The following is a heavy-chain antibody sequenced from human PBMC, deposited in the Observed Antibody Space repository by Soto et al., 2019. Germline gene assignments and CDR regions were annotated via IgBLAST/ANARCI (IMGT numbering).Heavy chain of an antibody. CDR2: ISAYNGNT. D-gene: IGHD2-15*01. Sequence: QVQLLQSGAEVKKPGASVKVSCKASGYTFTSYGITWVRQAPGQGLEWTGWISAYNGNTHYTQGRQGRVSIAPNHVKSTALSELGGPKTYEHAVNYRGVVAPAVGLLQYELGVWGKGTTVNVPS. CDR1: GYTFTSYG. CDR3: GVVAPAVGLLQYELGV. V-gene: IGHV1-18*01. J-gene: IGHJ6*04.